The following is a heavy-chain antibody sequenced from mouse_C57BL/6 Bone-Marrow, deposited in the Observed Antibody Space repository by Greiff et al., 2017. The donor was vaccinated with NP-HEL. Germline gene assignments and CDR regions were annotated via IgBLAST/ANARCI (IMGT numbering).Heavy chain of an antibody. J-gene: IGHJ2*01. V-gene: IGHV1-78*01. D-gene: IGHD2-3*01. Sequence: VKLMESDAELVKPGASVKISCKVSGYTFTDHTIHWMKQRPEQGLEWIGYIYPRDGSTKYNEKFKGKATLTADKSSSTAYMQLNSLTSEDSAVYFCARVRLDGYYGFDYWGQGTTLTVSS. CDR2: IYPRDGST. CDR1: GYTFTDHT. CDR3: ARVRLDGYYGFDY.